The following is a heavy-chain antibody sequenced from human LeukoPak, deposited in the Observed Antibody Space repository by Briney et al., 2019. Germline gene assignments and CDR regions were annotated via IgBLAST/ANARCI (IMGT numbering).Heavy chain of an antibody. CDR1: GGSISSYY. CDR2: IYTSGST. J-gene: IGHJ4*02. CDR3: ARDHTSPPHSSLDY. Sequence: PSETLSLTCTVSGGSISSYYWSWIRQPAGKGLEWIGRIYTSGSTNCNPSLKSRVTMSVDTSKNQFSLKLSSVTAADTAVYYCARDHTSPPHSSLDYWGQGTLVTVSS. D-gene: IGHD5-18*01. V-gene: IGHV4-4*07.